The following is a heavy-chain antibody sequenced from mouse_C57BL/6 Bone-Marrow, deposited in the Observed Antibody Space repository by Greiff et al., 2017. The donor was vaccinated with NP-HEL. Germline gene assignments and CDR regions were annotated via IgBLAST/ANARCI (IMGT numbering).Heavy chain of an antibody. D-gene: IGHD1-1*01. Sequence: EVKLMESGPGLVKPSQSLSLTCSVTGYSITSGYYWNWIRQFPGNKLEWMGYISYDGSNNYNPSLKNRISITRDTSKNQFFLKLNSVTTEDTATYYCARDYGSSYPCYAMDYWGQGTSVTVSS. V-gene: IGHV3-6*01. CDR3: ARDYGSSYPCYAMDY. CDR1: GYSITSGYY. CDR2: ISYDGSN. J-gene: IGHJ4*01.